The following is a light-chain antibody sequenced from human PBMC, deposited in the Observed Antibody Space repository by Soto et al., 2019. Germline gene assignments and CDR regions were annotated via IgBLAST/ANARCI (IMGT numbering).Light chain of an antibody. Sequence: QSALTQPRSVSGSPGQSVTISCIGTSSDVGAYDYVCWYQQHPGKAPKLIIYDVFKRPSGVPDRFSGSKSANTASLTISGLQAEDDADYYCSSYAGPYIHVAIGGGTKVTVL. CDR1: SSDVGAYDY. V-gene: IGLV2-11*01. CDR3: SSYAGPYIHVA. CDR2: DVF. J-gene: IGLJ2*01.